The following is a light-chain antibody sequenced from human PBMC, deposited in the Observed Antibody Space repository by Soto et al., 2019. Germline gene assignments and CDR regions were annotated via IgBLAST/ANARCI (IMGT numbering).Light chain of an antibody. J-gene: IGKJ5*01. Sequence: QMTQSPSSLSASVGDRVTITCRASQGIRNDLGWYQQKPGKAPKLLIYAASSLQSGVPSRFRGSGSGTDFTFTISRLQPEDIATYYCRQYENLPTFGQGTRLEIK. CDR3: RQYENLPT. CDR1: QGIRND. V-gene: IGKV1-6*01. CDR2: AAS.